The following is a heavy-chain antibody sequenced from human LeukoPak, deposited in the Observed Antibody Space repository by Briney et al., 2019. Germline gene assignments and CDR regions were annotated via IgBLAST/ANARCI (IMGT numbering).Heavy chain of an antibody. CDR2: ISGSGGST. J-gene: IGHJ5*02. V-gene: IGHV3-23*01. D-gene: IGHD3-3*01. Sequence: PGGSLRLSCAASGFTFSSYAMSWVRQAPGKGLEWVSAISGSGGSTYYADSVKGRFTISRDNSKNTLYLQMNSLRAEDTTVYYCAKLVPSDDFWSGYLDWFDPWGQGTLVTVSS. CDR1: GFTFSSYA. CDR3: AKLVPSDDFWSGYLDWFDP.